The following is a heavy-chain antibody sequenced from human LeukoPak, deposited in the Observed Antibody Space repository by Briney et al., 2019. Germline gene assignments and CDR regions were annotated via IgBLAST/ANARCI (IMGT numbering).Heavy chain of an antibody. D-gene: IGHD2-15*01. J-gene: IGHJ4*02. CDR2: INPSGGST. Sequence: ASVKVSCKASGYIFTGYYIHWVRQAPGQGLEWMGIINPSGGSTDYAQKFQGRVTMTRDTSTSTVYMELSSLRSEDTALYYCARVSCSGDRCYSLFDFWGQGTLVTVSS. CDR1: GYIFTGYY. V-gene: IGHV1-46*01. CDR3: ARVSCSGDRCYSLFDF.